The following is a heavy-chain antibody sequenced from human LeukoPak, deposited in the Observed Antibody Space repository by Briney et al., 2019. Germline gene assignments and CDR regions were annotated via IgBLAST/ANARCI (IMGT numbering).Heavy chain of an antibody. J-gene: IGHJ4*02. V-gene: IGHV1-2*02. CDR2: INPNSGGT. Sequence: ASVKVSCKASGYTFTGYYMHWVRQAPGQGLEWMGWINPNSGGTNYAQKFQGRVTMTRDTSTSTVYMELSSLRSEDTAVYYCARDRGSYYGSGSYQSYFDYWGQGTLVTVSS. CDR1: GYTFTGYY. D-gene: IGHD3-10*01. CDR3: ARDRGSYYGSGSYQSYFDY.